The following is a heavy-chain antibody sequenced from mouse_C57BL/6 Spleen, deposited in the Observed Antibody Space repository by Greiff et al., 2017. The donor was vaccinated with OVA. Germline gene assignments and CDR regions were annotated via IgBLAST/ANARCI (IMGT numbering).Heavy chain of an antibody. Sequence: QVQLQQPGAELVMPGASVKLSCKASGYTFTSYWMHWVKQRPGQGLEWIGEIDPSDSYTNYNQKFKGKSTLTVDKSSSTAYMQLSSLTSEDSAVYYCARSSSGIWYFDYWGQGTTLTVSS. CDR3: ARSSSGIWYFDY. CDR2: IDPSDSYT. V-gene: IGHV1-69*01. J-gene: IGHJ2*01. CDR1: GYTFTSYW. D-gene: IGHD4-1*01.